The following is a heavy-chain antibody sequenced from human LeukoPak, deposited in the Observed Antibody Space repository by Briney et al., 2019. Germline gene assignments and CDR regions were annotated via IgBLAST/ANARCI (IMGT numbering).Heavy chain of an antibody. D-gene: IGHD3-10*01. V-gene: IGHV4-31*03. Sequence: SETLSLTCTVSGGSISSGGYYWSWIRQHPGKGLEWIGYIYYSGSTYYNPSLKSRVTISVDTSKNQFSLKLSSVTAADTAVYYCARTNYGSGRVFDYWGQGTLVTVSS. CDR2: IYYSGST. CDR3: ARTNYGSGRVFDY. J-gene: IGHJ4*02. CDR1: GGSISSGGYY.